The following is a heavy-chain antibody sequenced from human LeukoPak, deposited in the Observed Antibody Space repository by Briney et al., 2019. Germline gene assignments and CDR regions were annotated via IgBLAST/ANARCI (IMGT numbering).Heavy chain of an antibody. J-gene: IGHJ4*02. CDR3: ARAVYSSSPELFDY. Sequence: ASVKVSCKASGYTFTSYDINWVRQATGQGLEWMGWMNPNSGNTGYAQMFQGRVTMTRNTSISTAYMELSSLRSEDTAVYYCARAVYSSSPELFDYWGQGTLVTVSS. V-gene: IGHV1-8*01. CDR1: GYTFTSYD. D-gene: IGHD6-6*01. CDR2: MNPNSGNT.